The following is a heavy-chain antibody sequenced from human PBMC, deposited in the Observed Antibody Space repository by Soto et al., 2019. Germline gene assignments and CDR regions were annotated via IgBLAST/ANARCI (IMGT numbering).Heavy chain of an antibody. CDR3: ARDQQWLVRFYFDF. J-gene: IGHJ4*02. D-gene: IGHD6-19*01. CDR2: IWYDGSNK. Sequence: VQLLESGGDLIQPGNSLRLSCAASGFTFSSYGMHWVRQAPGKGLEWVAVIWYDGSNKYYADSVKGRFTISRDNSKNTLYLQMNSLRAEDTAVYYCARDQQWLVRFYFDFWGQGTLVTVSP. CDR1: GFTFSSYG. V-gene: IGHV3-33*01.